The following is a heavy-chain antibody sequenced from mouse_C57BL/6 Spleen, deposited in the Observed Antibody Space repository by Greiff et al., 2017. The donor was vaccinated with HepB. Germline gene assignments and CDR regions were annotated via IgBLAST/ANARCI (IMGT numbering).Heavy chain of an antibody. CDR3: AKGGDGYPYWYFDV. V-gene: IGHV3-6*01. D-gene: IGHD2-3*01. J-gene: IGHJ1*03. Sequence: DVQLQESGPGLVKPSQSLSLTCSVTGYSITSGYYWNWIRQFPGNKLEWMGYISYDGSNNYNPSLKNRISITRDTSKNQFFLKLNSVTTEDTATYYCAKGGDGYPYWYFDVWGTGTTVTVSS. CDR2: ISYDGSN. CDR1: GYSITSGYY.